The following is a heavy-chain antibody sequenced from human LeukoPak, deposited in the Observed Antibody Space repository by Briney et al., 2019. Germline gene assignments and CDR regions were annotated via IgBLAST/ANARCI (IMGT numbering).Heavy chain of an antibody. V-gene: IGHV3-23*01. CDR1: GFTFSSYA. CDR2: ISGSGGST. D-gene: IGHD3-3*01. J-gene: IGHJ4*02. Sequence: GRSLRLSCAASGFTFSSYAMSWVRQAPGKGLEWVSAISGSGGSTYYADSVKGRFTISRDNSKNTLYLQMNSLRAEDTAVYYCAGSVWSGRGYFDYWGQGTLVTVSS. CDR3: AGSVWSGRGYFDY.